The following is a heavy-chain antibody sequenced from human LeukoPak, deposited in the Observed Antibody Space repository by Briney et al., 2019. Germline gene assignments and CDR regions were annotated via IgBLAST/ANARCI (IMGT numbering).Heavy chain of an antibody. D-gene: IGHD3-22*01. CDR2: FYYSGST. CDR3: ASSGYYTNWFDP. CDR1: GGSISSGDYY. J-gene: IGHJ5*02. Sequence: SETLSLTCTVSGGSISSGDYYWSWIRQPPGKGLEWIGYFYYSGSTYYNPSLKSRVTISVDTSKNQFSLKLSSVTAADTAVYYCASSGYYTNWFDPWGQGTLVTVSS. V-gene: IGHV4-30-4*01.